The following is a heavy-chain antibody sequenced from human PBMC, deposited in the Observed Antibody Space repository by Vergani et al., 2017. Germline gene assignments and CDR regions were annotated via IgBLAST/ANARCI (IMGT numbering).Heavy chain of an antibody. CDR1: GFTFDAYA. Sequence: EVQLVESGGVVVQPGGSLRLSCAASGFTFDAYAMHWVRQAPGQGLVWVSLISLDGGSTYSADSVKGRLTISRDNSKNSLYLQMNSLGAEDTACDYCAKDISGIWFGEFYGPKNGMDVWGQGTTVTVSS. CDR3: AKDISGIWFGEFYGPKNGMDV. CDR2: ISLDGGST. V-gene: IGHV3-43D*03. J-gene: IGHJ6*02. D-gene: IGHD3-10*01.